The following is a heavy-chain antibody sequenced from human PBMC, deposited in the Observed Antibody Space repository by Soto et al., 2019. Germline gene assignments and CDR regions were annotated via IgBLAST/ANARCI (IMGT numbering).Heavy chain of an antibody. V-gene: IGHV1-3*01. CDR3: ARDIGGWPDY. Sequence: QVQLVQSGAEVKKPGASVKVSCKASGYTFTSYAMHWVRQAPGQRLEWMGWMNAGNGNTKYSQKFQGRVTITRDTSASTAYMELSSLRSEDTAVYYCARDIGGWPDYWGQGTLVTVSS. J-gene: IGHJ4*02. CDR2: MNAGNGNT. D-gene: IGHD1-26*01. CDR1: GYTFTSYA.